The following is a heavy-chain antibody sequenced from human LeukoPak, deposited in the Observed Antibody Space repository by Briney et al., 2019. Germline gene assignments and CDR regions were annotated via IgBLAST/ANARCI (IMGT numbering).Heavy chain of an antibody. J-gene: IGHJ4*02. CDR2: INPNSGGT. V-gene: IGHV1-2*02. CDR1: GGTFSSYA. Sequence: VASVKVSCKASGGTFSSYAISWVRQAPGQGLEWMGWINPNSGGTNYAQKFQGRVTMTRDTSISTAYMELSRLRSDDTAVYYCAREDKDCSSASCLDYWGQGTLVTVSS. D-gene: IGHD2-2*01. CDR3: AREDKDCSSASCLDY.